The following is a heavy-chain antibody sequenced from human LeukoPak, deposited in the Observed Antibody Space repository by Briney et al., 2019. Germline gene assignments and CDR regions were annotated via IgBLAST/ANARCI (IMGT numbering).Heavy chain of an antibody. CDR3: ARSEYYGSGSYRGGDY. CDR1: GFTFSSYG. V-gene: IGHV3-21*01. D-gene: IGHD3-10*01. Sequence: PGRSLRLSCAASGFTFSSYGMHWVRQAPGKGLEWVSSISSSSSYIYYADSVKGRFTISRDNAKNSLYLQMNSLRAEDTAVYYCARSEYYGSGSYRGGDYWGQGTLVTVSS. J-gene: IGHJ4*02. CDR2: ISSSSSYI.